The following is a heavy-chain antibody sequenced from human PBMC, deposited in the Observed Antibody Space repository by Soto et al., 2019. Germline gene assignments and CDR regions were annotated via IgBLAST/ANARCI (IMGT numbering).Heavy chain of an antibody. CDR2: ISQGGDT. J-gene: IGHJ4*02. Sequence: SETLSLTCTVSGLSIDRGAYSWSWIRQPPGKGLEWVGSISQGGDTYYNPSLTGRVTISVDRPRNQFSLNLTSVTAADTAVYYCASLSGYRYYFDYWGQGILVTVSS. V-gene: IGHV4-30-2*01. CDR1: GLSIDRGAYS. D-gene: IGHD2-15*01. CDR3: ASLSGYRYYFDY.